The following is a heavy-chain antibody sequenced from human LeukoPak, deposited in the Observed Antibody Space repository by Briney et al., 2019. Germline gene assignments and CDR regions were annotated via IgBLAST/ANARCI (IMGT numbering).Heavy chain of an antibody. D-gene: IGHD4-11*01. CDR3: ARAATVACYYYCCYMDV. J-gene: IGHJ6*03. Sequence: SVKVSCKASGYTFTGYYMHLVRQPPGQGLEWMGWINPNSGGTNYAEKLQGRVTMNRDTSISTAYMELSRLRSDDTAVYYCARAATVACYYYCCYMDVWGKGTTVTVSS. CDR1: GYTFTGYY. V-gene: IGHV1-2*02. CDR2: INPNSGGT.